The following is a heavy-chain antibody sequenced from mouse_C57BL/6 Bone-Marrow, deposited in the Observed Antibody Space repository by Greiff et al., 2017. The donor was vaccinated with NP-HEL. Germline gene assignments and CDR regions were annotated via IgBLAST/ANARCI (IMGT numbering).Heavy chain of an antibody. Sequence: QVQLQQSGAELARPGASVKLSCKASGYTFTSYGISWVKQRTGQGLEWIGEIYPRSGNTYYNEKFKGKATLTAAKSSSTAYMELRSLTSEDSAVYFCARRGQLRLRDYWGQGTTLTVSS. CDR3: ARRGQLRLRDY. CDR1: GYTFTSYG. V-gene: IGHV1-81*01. D-gene: IGHD3-2*02. J-gene: IGHJ2*01. CDR2: IYPRSGNT.